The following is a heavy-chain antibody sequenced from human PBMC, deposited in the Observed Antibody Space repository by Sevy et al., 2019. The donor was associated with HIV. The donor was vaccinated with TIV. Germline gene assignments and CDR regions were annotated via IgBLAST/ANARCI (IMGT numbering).Heavy chain of an antibody. CDR2: IIPIFAKV. J-gene: IGHJ6*02. CDR3: ARGANALDRPKFTRIHHYDLDV. D-gene: IGHD2-2*03. CDR1: GGTFRQFP. Sequence: ASVKVSCKASGGTFRQFPISWVRQAPGQGLEWMGGIIPIFAKVNYAEKFQGRVTITADESTSTSYMELSSLSSEDTDIYFCARGANALDRPKFTRIHHYDLDVWGQGTTVTVSS. V-gene: IGHV1-69*13.